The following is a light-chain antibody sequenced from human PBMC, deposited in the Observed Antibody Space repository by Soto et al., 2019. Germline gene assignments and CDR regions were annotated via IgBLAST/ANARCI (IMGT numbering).Light chain of an antibody. J-gene: IGLJ1*01. CDR3: MSFTSSNTYV. CDR1: SSVVGSYNF. Sequence: QSVLTQPASVSGSPGQTITISCTGTSSVVGSYNFVSWYQQHPGKAPKLLIYEVTKRPSGVSNRFSGSKSGNTASLTISGLQAEDEADYYCMSFTSSNTYVFGTGTKVTVL. CDR2: EVT. V-gene: IGLV2-14*02.